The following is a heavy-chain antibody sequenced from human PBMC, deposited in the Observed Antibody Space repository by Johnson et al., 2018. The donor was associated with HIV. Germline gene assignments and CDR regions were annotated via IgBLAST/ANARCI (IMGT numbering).Heavy chain of an antibody. D-gene: IGHD5-18*01. CDR2: IKSETDGGTI. CDR1: GFTFSNAW. CDR3: TTEAGIELWLIDAFDM. Sequence: VQLVESGGGLVTPGGSLRLSCAASGFTFSNAWMSWIRQVPVKGLEWVGRIKSETDGGTIDYAAPVTGRFPISRDDSKNTLFLQMNSLKTEDTAIYYCTTEAGIELWLIDAFDMWGQGTMVTVSS. V-gene: IGHV3-15*01. J-gene: IGHJ3*02.